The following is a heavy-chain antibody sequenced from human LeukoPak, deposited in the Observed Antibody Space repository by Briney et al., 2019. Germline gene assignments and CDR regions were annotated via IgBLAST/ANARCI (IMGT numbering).Heavy chain of an antibody. D-gene: IGHD3-3*01. CDR1: GFTFSSYA. CDR2: IPYDGSNK. Sequence: GGSLRLSCAASGFTFSSYAMHWVRQAPGEGLEWVAVIPYDGSNKYYADSVKGRFTISRDNSKNTLYLQMNSLRAEDTAVYYCAREATLEWLPNDAFDIWGQGTMVTVSS. CDR3: AREATLEWLPNDAFDI. J-gene: IGHJ3*02. V-gene: IGHV3-30-3*01.